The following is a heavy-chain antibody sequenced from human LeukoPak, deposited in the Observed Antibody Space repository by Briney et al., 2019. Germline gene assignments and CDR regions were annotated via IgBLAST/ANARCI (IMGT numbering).Heavy chain of an antibody. J-gene: IGHJ4*02. D-gene: IGHD3-10*01. CDR3: ARPRRGPPTAYCFDY. V-gene: IGHV4-39*07. CDR2: IYYSGST. Sequence: PSETLSLTCNVSGGPINSNIYYWAWVRQPPGKGLEWIGSIYYSGSTYYNPSLKSRVTISVDTSKNQFSLKLSSVTAADTAVYYRARPRRGPPTAYCFDYWGQGTLVTVSS. CDR1: GGPINSNIYY.